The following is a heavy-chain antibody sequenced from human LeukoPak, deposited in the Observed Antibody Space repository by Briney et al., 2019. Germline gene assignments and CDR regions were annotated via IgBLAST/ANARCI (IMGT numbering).Heavy chain of an antibody. CDR1: GGSFSGYY. CDR3: ARARRLCSSTSCYTALDYYYYMDV. J-gene: IGHJ6*03. CDR2: INHSGST. V-gene: IGHV4-34*01. D-gene: IGHD2-2*02. Sequence: KPSETLSLTCAVYGGSFSGYYWSWIRQPPGKGLEGIGEINHSGSTNYNPSLTSRLTISVDPSKNQFSLKLSSVTAADTAVYYCARARRLCSSTSCYTALDYYYYMDVWGKGTTVTVSS.